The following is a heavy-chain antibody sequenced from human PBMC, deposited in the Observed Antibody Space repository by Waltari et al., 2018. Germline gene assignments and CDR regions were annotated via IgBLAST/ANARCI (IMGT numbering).Heavy chain of an antibody. D-gene: IGHD3-22*01. CDR3: ARVGAPMIVEGGGAFDI. CDR1: GFTFSSYS. CDR2: ISSSSSYI. Sequence: EVQLVESGGGLVKPGGSLRLSCAASGFTFSSYSMNWVRQAPGKGLEWVSSISSSSSYIYYADSVKGRFTISRDNAKNSLYLQMNSLRAEDTAVYYCARVGAPMIVEGGGAFDIWGQGTMVTVSS. J-gene: IGHJ3*02. V-gene: IGHV3-21*01.